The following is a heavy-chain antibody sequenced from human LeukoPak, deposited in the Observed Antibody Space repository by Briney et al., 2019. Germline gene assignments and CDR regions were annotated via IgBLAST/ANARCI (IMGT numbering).Heavy chain of an antibody. V-gene: IGHV5-51*01. D-gene: IGHD6-13*01. CDR3: ARRAAASTYYYHYYMDV. CDR1: GYSFTSYW. Sequence: GESLKISCKGSGYSFTSYWIGWVRQMPGKGLEWMGIIYPGDSDTRYSPSFQGQVTISADKSISTAYLQWSSLKASDTAMYYCARRAAASTYYYHYYMDVWGKGTTVTVSS. CDR2: IYPGDSDT. J-gene: IGHJ6*03.